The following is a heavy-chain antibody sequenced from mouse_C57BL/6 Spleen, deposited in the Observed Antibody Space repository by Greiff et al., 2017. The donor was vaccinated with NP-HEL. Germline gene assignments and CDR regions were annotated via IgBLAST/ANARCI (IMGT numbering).Heavy chain of an antibody. CDR3: TTPYYYGSSWFAY. V-gene: IGHV14-1*01. CDR1: GFNIKDYY. Sequence: VQLQQSGAELVRPGASVKLSCTASGFNIKDYYMHWVKQRLEQGLEWIGRIDPEDGDTENAPKFQGKATMTADTSSNTAYLQLSSLTSEDTAVYYCTTPYYYGSSWFAYWGQGTLVTVSA. CDR2: IDPEDGDT. J-gene: IGHJ3*01. D-gene: IGHD1-1*01.